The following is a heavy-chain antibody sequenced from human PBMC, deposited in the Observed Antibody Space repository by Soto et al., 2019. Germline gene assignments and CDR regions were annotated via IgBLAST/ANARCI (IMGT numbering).Heavy chain of an antibody. Sequence: PGGSLRLSCAASGFTFSSYAMSWVRQAPGKGLEWVSAISGSGGSTYYADSVKGRFTISRDNSKNTLYLQMNSLRAEDTAVYYCAKDLVGVVPAAIQYYYYYYGMDVWGQGTTVTVSS. D-gene: IGHD2-2*01. CDR3: AKDLVGVVPAAIQYYYYYYGMDV. J-gene: IGHJ6*02. CDR2: ISGSGGST. CDR1: GFTFSSYA. V-gene: IGHV3-23*01.